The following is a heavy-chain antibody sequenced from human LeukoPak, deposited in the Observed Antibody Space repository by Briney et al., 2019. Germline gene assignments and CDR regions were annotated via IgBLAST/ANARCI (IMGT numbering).Heavy chain of an antibody. CDR2: IIPIFGTA. D-gene: IGHD3-22*01. V-gene: IGHV1-69*01. Sequence: SVNVSCKASGGTFSSYAISWVRQAPGQGLEWMGGIIPIFGTANYAQKFQGRVTITADESTSTAYMELSSLRSEDTAVYYCARVDYYDSSGYPAYFDYWGQGTLVTVSS. CDR3: ARVDYYDSSGYPAYFDY. CDR1: GGTFSSYA. J-gene: IGHJ4*02.